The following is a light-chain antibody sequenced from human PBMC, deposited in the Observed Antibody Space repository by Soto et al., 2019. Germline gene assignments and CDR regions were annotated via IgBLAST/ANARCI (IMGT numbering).Light chain of an antibody. V-gene: IGKV1-12*02. J-gene: IGKJ1*01. CDR3: QQGKTFPWT. CDR1: QNINSY. Sequence: DLQMTQSPSSVSASVGDRVTITCRASQNINSYLAWYQQKPGKAPKLLIYAASNLQSGVPSRFSGSGSGTDFTLTISCLQPEDFATYFCQQGKTFPWTFGQGTKVDVK. CDR2: AAS.